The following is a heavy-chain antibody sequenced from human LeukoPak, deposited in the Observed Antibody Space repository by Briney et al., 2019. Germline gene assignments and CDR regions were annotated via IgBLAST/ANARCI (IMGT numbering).Heavy chain of an antibody. V-gene: IGHV3-66*02. CDR3: ARGSSYVWGSYRRYYFDY. J-gene: IGHJ4*02. D-gene: IGHD3-16*02. CDR2: IYSGGST. CDR1: GFTFSSYS. Sequence: GGSLRLSCAASGFTFSSYSMNWVRQAPGKGLEWVSVIYSGGSTYYADSVKGRFTISRDNSKNTLYLQMNSLRAEDTAVYYCARGSSYVWGSYRRYYFDYWGQGTLVTVSS.